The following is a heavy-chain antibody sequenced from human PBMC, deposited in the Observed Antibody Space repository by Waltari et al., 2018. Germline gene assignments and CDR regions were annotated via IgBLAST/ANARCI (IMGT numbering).Heavy chain of an antibody. J-gene: IGHJ5*02. D-gene: IGHD2-2*02. V-gene: IGHV4-34*01. Sequence: QVQLQQWGAGLLKPSETLSLTCAVYGGSFSGYYCTWIRKPPGKGLEWVVEINHDGGTSYNPSLKSRATISVDTSKNQLSLILNSVTAADTAVYYCAIRRCSVTNCYMRNWFDPWGQGILVTVSS. CDR3: AIRRCSVTNCYMRNWFDP. CDR2: INHDGGT. CDR1: GGSFSGYY.